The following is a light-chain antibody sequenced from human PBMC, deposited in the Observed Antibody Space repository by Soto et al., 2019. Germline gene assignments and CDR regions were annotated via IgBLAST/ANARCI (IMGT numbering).Light chain of an antibody. J-gene: IGKJ1*01. CDR2: KAS. CDR1: QSISVW. Sequence: DIQMTQSPSTLSASVGDRVTITCRASQSISVWLAWYQQKAGKAPNLLIYKASRLESGVPSRFSGSGSETVFTLTISGLQPGDSSTYYCQQYNRYSPTFGQGTKVEVK. V-gene: IGKV1-5*03. CDR3: QQYNRYSPT.